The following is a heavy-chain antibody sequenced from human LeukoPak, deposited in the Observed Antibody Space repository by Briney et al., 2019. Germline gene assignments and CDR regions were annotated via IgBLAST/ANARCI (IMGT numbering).Heavy chain of an antibody. CDR2: ISSEGSVT. CDR3: ARVPGSGWFTAVDY. D-gene: IGHD6-19*01. V-gene: IGHV3-74*01. Sequence: GGSLRLSCAASGFTFSNYWMYWVRQVPGEGLVWVSRISSEGSVTNYADSVKGRFTISRDNAKNTLYLVMNNLRADDTAVHFCARVPGSGWFTAVDYWGQGTLVSVSS. CDR1: GFTFSNYW. J-gene: IGHJ4*02.